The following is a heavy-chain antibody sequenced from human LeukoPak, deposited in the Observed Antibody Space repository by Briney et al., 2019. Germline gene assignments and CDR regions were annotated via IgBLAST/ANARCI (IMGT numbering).Heavy chain of an antibody. Sequence: ASVKVSCKASGYTFTGYYMHWVRQAPGQGLEWRGWINPNSGGTNYAQKFQGRVTMTRDTSISTAYMELSRLRSDDTAVYYCARDITMVRGVIEDYYYYYGMDVWGQGTTVTVSS. CDR1: GYTFTGYY. V-gene: IGHV1-2*02. CDR3: ARDITMVRGVIEDYYYYYGMDV. CDR2: INPNSGGT. J-gene: IGHJ6*02. D-gene: IGHD3-10*01.